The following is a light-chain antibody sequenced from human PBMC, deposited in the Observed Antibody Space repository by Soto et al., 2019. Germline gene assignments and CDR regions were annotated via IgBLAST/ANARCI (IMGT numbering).Light chain of an antibody. V-gene: IGLV1-40*01. CDR1: SSNIGAGYD. CDR3: QSYDTSLNADYV. J-gene: IGLJ1*01. Sequence: SVLTQPPSVSGAPGQTVTISCTGSSSNIGAGYDVIWYQQFPGTAPKLLIYGNNNRPAGVPDRFSGSKSGTSASLAITGLQREDEAHDFCQSYDTSLNADYVFGPGTKLTVL. CDR2: GNN.